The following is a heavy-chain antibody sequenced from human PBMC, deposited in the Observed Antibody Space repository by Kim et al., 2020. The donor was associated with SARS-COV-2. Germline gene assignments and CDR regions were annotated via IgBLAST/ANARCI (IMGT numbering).Heavy chain of an antibody. CDR3: AGPQVFYSVEGLAYS. V-gene: IGHV3-23*01. D-gene: IGHD2-21*01. CDR1: GFPDSIIE. Sequence: GGSLRLSCSVSGFPDSIIEINWVPLAPGKGLEWVSGIRGNGNAKHYGTSAKGRFFITRDNPRNTVFLQLNTLRAEDTALYYCAGPQVFYSVEGLAYSRGR. J-gene: IGHJ2*01. CDR2: IRGNGNAK.